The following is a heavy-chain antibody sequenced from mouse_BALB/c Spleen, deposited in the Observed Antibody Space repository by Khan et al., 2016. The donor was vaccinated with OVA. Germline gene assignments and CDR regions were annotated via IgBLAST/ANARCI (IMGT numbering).Heavy chain of an antibody. V-gene: IGHV1-7*01. CDR3: ARSPGSGVLFDY. J-gene: IGHJ2*01. Sequence: QVQLKQSGAELAKPGASVKMSCKASGYTFTSYWMHWVKQRPGQGLEWIGYINPSTGYTEYTQKFKDKATLTADKSSSTAYMQLSSLTSEDSAFYYCARSPGSGVLFDYWGQGTTLTVSS. CDR2: INPSTGYT. CDR1: GYTFTSYW. D-gene: IGHD3-1*01.